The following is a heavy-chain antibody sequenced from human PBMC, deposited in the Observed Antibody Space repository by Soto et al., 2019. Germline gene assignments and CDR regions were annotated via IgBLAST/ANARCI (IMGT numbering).Heavy chain of an antibody. CDR1: GVIFSDYE. CDR2: ISISGTII. V-gene: IGHV3-48*03. CDR3: AREGGFDWFYP. Sequence: LRLTCEDSGVIFSDYEMNWLRQVPGKGLEWISYISISGTIIHYADSVKGRFTISRDNAKNSVYLQMNSLRVEDTAIYYCAREGGFDWFYPWGQGTLVTVSS. J-gene: IGHJ5*02.